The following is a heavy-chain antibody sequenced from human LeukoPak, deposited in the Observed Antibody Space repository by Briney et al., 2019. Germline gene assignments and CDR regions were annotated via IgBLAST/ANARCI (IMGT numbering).Heavy chain of an antibody. J-gene: IGHJ6*02. CDR3: ARDFCTRLVYYYYGMDV. V-gene: IGHV1-18*01. CDR1: GYTFTSYG. D-gene: IGHD2-2*01. CDR2: ISAYNGNT. Sequence: ASVKVSCKASGYTFTSYGISWVRQAPGQGLEWMGWISAYNGNTNYAQKLQGRVTMTTDTSTSTAYMELRSLRSDDTAVYYCARDFCTRLVYYYYGMDVWGQGTTVTVSS.